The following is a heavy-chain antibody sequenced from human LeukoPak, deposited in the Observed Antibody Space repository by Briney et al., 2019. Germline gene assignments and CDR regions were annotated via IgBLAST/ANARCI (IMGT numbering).Heavy chain of an antibody. J-gene: IGHJ4*02. CDR1: GFTFSSYV. Sequence: GGSLRLSCTASGFTFSSYVMHWVRQAPGKGLEWVALISSHGSNEYYADSVKGRFTISRDNSKNTLYLQMNNLRTEDTAVYYCTREDGSGWRLPENWGQGTLVTVSS. CDR2: ISSHGSNE. D-gene: IGHD6-19*01. CDR3: TREDGSGWRLPEN. V-gene: IGHV3-30*03.